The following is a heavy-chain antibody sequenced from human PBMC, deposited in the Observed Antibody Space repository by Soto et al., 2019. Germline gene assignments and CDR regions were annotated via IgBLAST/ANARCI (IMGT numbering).Heavy chain of an antibody. J-gene: IGHJ4*02. V-gene: IGHV3-20*04. CDR2: INWIGGST. D-gene: IGHD3-16*01. Sequence: GGSLRLSCAASGFILGAHAMSWVRQAPGKGLEWVSAINWIGGSTNYADSMKDRFTISRDNAKNSLYLQMSSLRAEDTALYYCARHGGTPDLYFDYWGQGTPVTVSS. CDR1: GFILGAHA. CDR3: ARHGGTPDLYFDY.